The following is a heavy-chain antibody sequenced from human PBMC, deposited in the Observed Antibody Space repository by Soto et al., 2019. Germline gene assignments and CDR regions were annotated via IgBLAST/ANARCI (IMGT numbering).Heavy chain of an antibody. CDR2: INAGNGNT. Sequence: ASVKVSCKASGYTFTSYAMHWVRQAPGQRLEWMGWINAGNGNTKYSQKFQGRVTITRDTSASTAYMELSSLRSEDTAVYYCARVSSRWYSRSYFDYRGQRTLVTVSS. CDR3: ARVSSRWYSRSYFDY. J-gene: IGHJ4*02. CDR1: GYTFTSYA. D-gene: IGHD6-13*01. V-gene: IGHV1-3*01.